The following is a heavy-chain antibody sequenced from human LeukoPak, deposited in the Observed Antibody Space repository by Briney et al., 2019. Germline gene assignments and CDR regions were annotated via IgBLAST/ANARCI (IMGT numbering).Heavy chain of an antibody. J-gene: IGHJ4*02. CDR1: GFTFSSYA. Sequence: PGGSLRLSCAASGFTFSSYAMHWVRQAPGKGLEWVAVISYDGSNKYYADSVKGRFTISRDNSKNTLYLQMNSLRAEDTAVYYCASAIFGVIINPFDYWGQGTLVTVSS. CDR2: ISYDGSNK. CDR3: ASAIFGVIINPFDY. V-gene: IGHV3-30*04. D-gene: IGHD3-3*01.